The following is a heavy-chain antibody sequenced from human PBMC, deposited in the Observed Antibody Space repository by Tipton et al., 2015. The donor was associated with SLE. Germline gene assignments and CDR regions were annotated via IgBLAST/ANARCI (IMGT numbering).Heavy chain of an antibody. J-gene: IGHJ4*02. CDR3: ARLYSDDSGLYKFDL. CDR1: GGSISGHY. Sequence: TLSLTCTVSGGSISGHYWSWIRQPPGKGLEWIGYIYYSGSTNYNPSLKSRVTISVDTSKNQFSLELNSVAAADTAIYYCARLYSDDSGLYKFDLWGQGTLVTVSS. D-gene: IGHD3-22*01. CDR2: IYYSGST. V-gene: IGHV4-59*08.